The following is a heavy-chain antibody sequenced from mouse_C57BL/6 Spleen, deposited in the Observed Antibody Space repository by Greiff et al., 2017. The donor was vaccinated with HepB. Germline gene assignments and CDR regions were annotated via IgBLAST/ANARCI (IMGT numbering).Heavy chain of an antibody. D-gene: IGHD2-1*01. Sequence: VQLQQSGAELVKPGASVKMSCKASGYTFTSYWITWVKQRPGQGLEWIGDIYPGSGSTNYNEKFKSKATLTVDTSSSTAYMQLSSLTSEDSAVYYCARGEYGNYGKVYYFDYWGQGTTLTVSS. CDR1: GYTFTSYW. CDR2: IYPGSGST. J-gene: IGHJ2*01. CDR3: ARGEYGNYGKVYYFDY. V-gene: IGHV1-55*01.